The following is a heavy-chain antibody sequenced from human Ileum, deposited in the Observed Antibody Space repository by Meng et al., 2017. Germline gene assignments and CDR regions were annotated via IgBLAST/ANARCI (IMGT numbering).Heavy chain of an antibody. CDR2: IHSSGST. CDR1: GGSFSHFY. CDR3: ARDSSTSRFFL. D-gene: IGHD2-2*01. V-gene: IGHV4-59*01. J-gene: IGHJ2*01. Sequence: SETLSLTCFISGGSFSHFYWSWIRQSPERGLEWIGYIHSSGSTTYNPSLRSRVTISMDTSKNEFSLNLNSVTAADTAVYYCARDSSTSRFFLWGLGALVTVSS.